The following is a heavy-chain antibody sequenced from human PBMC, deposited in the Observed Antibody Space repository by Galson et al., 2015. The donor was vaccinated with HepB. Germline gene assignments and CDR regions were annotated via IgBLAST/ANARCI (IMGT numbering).Heavy chain of an antibody. CDR3: ARDKYYHSSDHYFDY. CDR1: GDSVTSINAD. D-gene: IGHD3-22*01. CDR2: TYYTPKWKN. Sequence: CAISGDSVTSINADSNWGRQSPSIGLGWLRRTYYTPKWKNDYAESVKSRISIKADTSKNQFSLELNSVTPDDTAVYFRARDKYYHSSDHYFDYWSQGTLVTVSS. J-gene: IGHJ4*02. V-gene: IGHV6-1*01.